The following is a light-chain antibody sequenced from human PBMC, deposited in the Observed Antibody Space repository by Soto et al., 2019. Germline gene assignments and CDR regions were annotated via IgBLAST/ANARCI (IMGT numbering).Light chain of an antibody. CDR1: NIGNKR. Sequence: ELTQPPSVSVAPEKTATITCGGNNIGNKRVHWYRQKPGQAPVLVISYDSDRPSGIPERFSGSNSGNTATLTISRVEDGDEADYYCQVWDIMTDNYVFGPGTKLTVL. V-gene: IGLV3-21*04. CDR2: YDS. J-gene: IGLJ1*01. CDR3: QVWDIMTDNYV.